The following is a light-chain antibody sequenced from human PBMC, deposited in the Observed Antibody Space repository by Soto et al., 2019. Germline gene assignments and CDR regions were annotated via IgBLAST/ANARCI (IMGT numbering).Light chain of an antibody. J-gene: IGKJ5*01. CDR2: GAS. Sequence: EIVMTQYPATLSVSPGERATLSFRASQSVSSNLAWYQQKPGQAPRLLIYGASTRATGIPARFSGSGSGTEFTLTISSLQSEDFAVYYCQQYNNWPPFTFGQGTRLEIK. V-gene: IGKV3-15*01. CDR3: QQYNNWPPFT. CDR1: QSVSSN.